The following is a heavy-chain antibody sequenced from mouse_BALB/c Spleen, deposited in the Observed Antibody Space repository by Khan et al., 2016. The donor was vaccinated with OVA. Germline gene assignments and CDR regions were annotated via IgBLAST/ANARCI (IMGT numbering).Heavy chain of an antibody. J-gene: IGHJ2*01. CDR3: TRDRIDY. CDR2: INPTSGYT. CDR1: GYTFTTYW. Sequence: QVQLQQPGAELAKPGASVKMSCKASGYTFTTYWMHWVKQRPGQGLEWIGYINPTSGYTDYNEKFTDRATLSADKSSSTAYMQLSSLTSEDSAVYYCTRDRIDYWGQGTTLTVSS. V-gene: IGHV1-7*01.